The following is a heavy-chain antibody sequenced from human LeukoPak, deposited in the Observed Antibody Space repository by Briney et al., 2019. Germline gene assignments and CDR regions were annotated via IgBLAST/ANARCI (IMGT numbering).Heavy chain of an antibody. CDR2: IIPIFGTA. J-gene: IGHJ4*02. CDR1: GYTLTELS. D-gene: IGHD5-18*01. CDR3: ARGWRQLWAPFDY. V-gene: IGHV1-69*13. Sequence: SVKVSCKVSGYTLTELSMHWVRQAPGKGLEWMGGIIPIFGTANYAQKFQGRVTITADESTSTAYMELSSLRSEDTAVYYCARGWRQLWAPFDYWGQGTLVTVSS.